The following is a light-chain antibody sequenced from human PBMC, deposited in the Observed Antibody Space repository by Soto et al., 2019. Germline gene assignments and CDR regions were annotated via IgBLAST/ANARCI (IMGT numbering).Light chain of an antibody. CDR3: QQFNSYPYT. CDR1: QGISNT. CDR2: DAS. Sequence: AIQLTQSPSSLYASVGDRVTITCRASQGISNTLAWYQQKPGKPPKLLMYDASTLESGVPSRFSGSGSGTDFTLTISSLQPEDFATYYCQQFNSYPYTFGQGTKLEIK. J-gene: IGKJ2*01. V-gene: IGKV1-13*02.